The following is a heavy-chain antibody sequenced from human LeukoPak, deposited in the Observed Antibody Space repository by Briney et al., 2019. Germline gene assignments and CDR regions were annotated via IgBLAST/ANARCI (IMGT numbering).Heavy chain of an antibody. J-gene: IGHJ3*02. CDR3: AREGGVIVVVDAFDI. CDR2: ISSSGSTI. V-gene: IGHV3-48*03. D-gene: IGHD3-22*01. CDR1: GFTFSSYE. Sequence: GGSLRLSCAASGFTFSSYEMNWVRQAPGKGLEWVSYISSSGSTIYYADSVKGRFTISRDNAKNSLYLQMNSLRAEDTAVYYCAREGGVIVVVDAFDIWGQGTMVTVSS.